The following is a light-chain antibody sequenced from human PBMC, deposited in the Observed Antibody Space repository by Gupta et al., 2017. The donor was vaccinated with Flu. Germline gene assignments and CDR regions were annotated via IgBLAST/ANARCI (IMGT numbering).Light chain of an antibody. CDR1: QSVLHTSTNNNY. J-gene: IGKJ2*01. CDR2: WAS. CDR3: QQYYRIPYN. V-gene: IGKV4-1*01. Sequence: DIVMTQSPDSLAVSLGERATINCKSSQSVLHTSTNNNYLAWFQQKPQQPPKLLMYWASTRESGVPDRFSGSGSGTDFTLTISSLQAEDVAVYYCQQYYRIPYNFGQGTKLEIK.